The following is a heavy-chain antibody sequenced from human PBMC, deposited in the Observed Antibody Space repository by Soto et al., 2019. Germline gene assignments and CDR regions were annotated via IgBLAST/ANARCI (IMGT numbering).Heavy chain of an antibody. J-gene: IGHJ6*03. CDR2: IYYSGST. CDR3: ARENIVAADMDV. Sequence: QVQLQESGPGLVKPSQTLSLTCTVSGGSISSGGYYWSWIRQHPGKGLEWIGYIYYSGSTYYNPSLKSRVTISVDTSKNQFFLKLSSVTAADTAVYYCARENIVAADMDVWGKGTTVTVSS. CDR1: GGSISSGGYY. V-gene: IGHV4-31*03. D-gene: IGHD5-12*01.